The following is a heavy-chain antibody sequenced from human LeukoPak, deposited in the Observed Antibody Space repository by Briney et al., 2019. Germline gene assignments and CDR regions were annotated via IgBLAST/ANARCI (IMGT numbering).Heavy chain of an antibody. V-gene: IGHV1-2*02. Sequence: ASVKVSCKASGYTFTGYYMHWVRQAPGQGLEWMGWINPNSGGTNYAQKFQGRVTMTRDTSISTAYMELSRLSSDDTAVYYCAASPIVVVPAALRDYYYYGMDVWGQGTTITVS. CDR3: AASPIVVVPAALRDYYYYGMDV. J-gene: IGHJ6*02. D-gene: IGHD2-2*01. CDR1: GYTFTGYY. CDR2: INPNSGGT.